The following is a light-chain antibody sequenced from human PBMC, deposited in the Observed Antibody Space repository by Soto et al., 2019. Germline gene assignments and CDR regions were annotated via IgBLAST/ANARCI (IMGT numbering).Light chain of an antibody. CDR3: SSYAGNNTYV. CDR1: SSDVGGYNY. V-gene: IGLV2-8*01. Sequence: QSALTQPPSASGSPGQSVTISCTGTSSDVGGYNYVSWYQQHPGKAPKLMIFEVSKRPSGVPDRFSGSKSGNTASLTVSGLQAEDEADYYCSSYAGNNTYVFGTGTKLTVL. CDR2: EVS. J-gene: IGLJ1*01.